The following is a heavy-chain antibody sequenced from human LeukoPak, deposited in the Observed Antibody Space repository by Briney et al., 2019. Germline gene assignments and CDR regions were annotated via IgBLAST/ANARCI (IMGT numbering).Heavy chain of an antibody. D-gene: IGHD1-26*01. CDR3: ARENSGSYREFDY. Sequence: SETLSLTCTVSGGSISSYYWTWIRQPAGKGLEWIGRIYPSGSTNYNPSLKSRVTMSVDTSKNQFSLKMSSVNAADTAVYYCARENSGSYREFDYWGQGTLVTVSS. J-gene: IGHJ4*02. CDR1: GGSISSYY. CDR2: IYPSGST. V-gene: IGHV4-4*07.